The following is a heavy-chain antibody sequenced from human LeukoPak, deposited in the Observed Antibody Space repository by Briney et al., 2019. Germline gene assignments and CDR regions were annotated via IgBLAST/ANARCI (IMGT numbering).Heavy chain of an antibody. CDR3: ATGTAMVGDYYYYMDV. V-gene: IGHV3-9*01. Sequence: GRSLRLSCAASGFTFDDYAMHWVRQAPGKGLEWVSGISWNSGSIGYADSVKGRFTISRDNAKNSLYLQMNSLRAEDTALYYCATGTAMVGDYYYYMDVWGKGTTVTVSS. CDR1: GFTFDDYA. J-gene: IGHJ6*03. CDR2: ISWNSGSI. D-gene: IGHD5-18*01.